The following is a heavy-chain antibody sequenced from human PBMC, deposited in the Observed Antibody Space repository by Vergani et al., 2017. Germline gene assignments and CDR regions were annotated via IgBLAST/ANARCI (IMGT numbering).Heavy chain of an antibody. V-gene: IGHV4-34*01. Sequence: QVQLQQWGAGLLKPSETLSLTCAVYGGSFSGYYWSWIRQPPGKGLEWIGEINHSGSTNYNPSLKSRVTISVDTAKNQFSLKLSSVTASDTAVYYCARRAKMDGYVWGSYRYPYCFDCWGQGTLVTVSS. D-gene: IGHD3-16*02. CDR2: INHSGST. J-gene: IGHJ4*02. CDR1: GGSFSGYY. CDR3: ARRAKMDGYVWGSYRYPYCFDC.